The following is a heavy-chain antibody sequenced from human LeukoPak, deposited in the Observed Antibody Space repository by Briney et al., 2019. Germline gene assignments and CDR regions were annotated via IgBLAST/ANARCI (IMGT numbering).Heavy chain of an antibody. CDR2: ISGSGGNT. Sequence: TGGSLRLSCAASGFTFSSYGMSWVRQAPGKGLEWGSAISGSGGNTYYADPVKGRFSISRDNSKNTLYLQMNSLRAEDTAVYFCAKDSATYGRFDYWGQGSLVTVSS. V-gene: IGHV3-23*01. J-gene: IGHJ4*02. CDR3: AKDSATYGRFDY. D-gene: IGHD3-10*01. CDR1: GFTFSSYG.